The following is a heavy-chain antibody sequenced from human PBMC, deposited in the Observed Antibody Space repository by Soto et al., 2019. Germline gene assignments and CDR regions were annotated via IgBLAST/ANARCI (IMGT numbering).Heavy chain of an antibody. CDR2: INHSGST. CDR3: ARGQTVYDYVWGSYDTDSGGY. CDR1: GGSFSGYY. J-gene: IGHJ4*02. V-gene: IGHV4-34*01. D-gene: IGHD3-16*01. Sequence: TSETLSLTXAVYGGSFSGYYWSWIRQPPGKGLEWIGEINHSGSTNYNPSLKSRVTISVDTSKNQFSLKLSSVTAADTAVYYCARGQTVYDYVWGSYDTDSGGYWGQGTLVTVSS.